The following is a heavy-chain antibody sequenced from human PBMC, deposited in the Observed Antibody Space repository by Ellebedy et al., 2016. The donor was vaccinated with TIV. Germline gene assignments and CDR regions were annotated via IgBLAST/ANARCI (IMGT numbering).Heavy chain of an antibody. V-gene: IGHV3-48*01. J-gene: IGHJ4*02. D-gene: IGHD1-26*01. CDR3: ARPSTVGATLCFDY. CDR2: ISSSSSTI. Sequence: GESLKISCAASGFTISTKHMNWVRQAPGKGLEWVSSISSSSSTIYYADSVKGRFTISRDNAKNSLYLQMNSLRAEDTAVYYCARPSTVGATLCFDYWGRGTLVTVSS. CDR1: GFTISTKH.